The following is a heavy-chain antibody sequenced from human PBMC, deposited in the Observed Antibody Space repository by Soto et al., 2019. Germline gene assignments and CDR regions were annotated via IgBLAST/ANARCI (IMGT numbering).Heavy chain of an antibody. V-gene: IGHV3-7*05. CDR3: ARDGFNYSSGWYLRTRYIDY. D-gene: IGHD6-19*01. J-gene: IGHJ4*02. Sequence: EVQLVESGGGLVQPGGSLRLSCAASGFTFSSYWMSWVRQAPGKGLEWVANIKQDGSEKYYVDSVKGRFTISRDNAKNSLYLQMHSLRAEDTAVYYCARDGFNYSSGWYLRTRYIDYWGQGTLVTVSS. CDR2: IKQDGSEK. CDR1: GFTFSSYW.